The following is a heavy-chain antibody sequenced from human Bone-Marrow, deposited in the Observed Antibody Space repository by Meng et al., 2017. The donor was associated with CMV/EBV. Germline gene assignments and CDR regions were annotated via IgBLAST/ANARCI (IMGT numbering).Heavy chain of an antibody. J-gene: IGHJ3*02. D-gene: IGHD1-26*01. CDR2: IKSKTHGGTT. Sequence: ETLSLTCAASGFTFSNAWLSWVRQAPGKGLEWVGRIKSKTHGGTTDYAAPVKGRFTISRDDSKNTLYLQMNSLRAEDTAVYYCATLPGVGAYGGDAFDIWGQGTMVAVSS. CDR3: ATLPGVGAYGGDAFDI. V-gene: IGHV3-15*01. CDR1: GFTFSNAW.